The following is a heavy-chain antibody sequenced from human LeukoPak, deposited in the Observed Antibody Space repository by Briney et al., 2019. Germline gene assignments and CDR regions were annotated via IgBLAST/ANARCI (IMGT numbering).Heavy chain of an antibody. D-gene: IGHD6-19*01. Sequence: GGSLRLSCAASGFSFGSFGMNWVRQAPGKGLEWVSAVTTSGNPYYADSVKGRFTVSRDIFKNTVFLQLNSLRAEDTAVYYCAKTGPGSGWSRYYFDFWGQGTLVTVSS. CDR2: VTTSGNP. J-gene: IGHJ4*02. CDR3: AKTGPGSGWSRYYFDF. CDR1: GFSFGSFG. V-gene: IGHV3-23*01.